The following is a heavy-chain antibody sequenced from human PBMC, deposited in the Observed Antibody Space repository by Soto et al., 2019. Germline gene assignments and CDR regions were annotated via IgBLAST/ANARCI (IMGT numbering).Heavy chain of an antibody. D-gene: IGHD2-2*01. J-gene: IGHJ6*02. CDR1: GGSIIDFY. CDR3: ARASVRQSQLYLKPYSYYGMDV. V-gene: IGHV4-59*01. CDR2: IFYGGST. Sequence: LSLTCTVPGGSIIDFYRSWIRQPPGKRLEWIGHIFYGGSTNYKPSLRSRVTISVDTSKNQFSLKLRSVSAADTAVYYCARASVRQSQLYLKPYSYYGMDVSGQATTVTVS.